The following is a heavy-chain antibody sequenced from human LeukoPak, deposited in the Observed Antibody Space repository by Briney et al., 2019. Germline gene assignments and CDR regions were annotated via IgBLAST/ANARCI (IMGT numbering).Heavy chain of an antibody. Sequence: ASVKVSCKASGYSFTGYYMHWVRQAPGQGLEWMGWINPNSGGTNYAQKFQGRVTMTRDTSISTAYMELNRLRSDDTAVYYCARELRFLEWFTPYYFDYWGQGTLVTVSS. D-gene: IGHD3-3*01. V-gene: IGHV1-2*02. J-gene: IGHJ4*02. CDR3: ARELRFLEWFTPYYFDY. CDR1: GYSFTGYY. CDR2: INPNSGGT.